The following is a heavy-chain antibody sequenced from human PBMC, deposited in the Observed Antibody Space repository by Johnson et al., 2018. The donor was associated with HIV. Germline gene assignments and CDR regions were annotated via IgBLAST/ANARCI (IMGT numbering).Heavy chain of an antibody. CDR2: ISYDGSNK. D-gene: IGHD5-18*01. J-gene: IGHJ3*02. V-gene: IGHV3-30*04. Sequence: QVQLVESGGGVVQPGRSLILSCAASGFTFSSYAMHWVCQAPGKGLEWVAVISYDGSNKYYADSVKGRFTISRDNSKNTLYLQMNSGRAEDTAVYYCARGTSVDTGTLYPFDIWGQGTMVTVSS. CDR3: ARGTSVDTGTLYPFDI. CDR1: GFTFSSYA.